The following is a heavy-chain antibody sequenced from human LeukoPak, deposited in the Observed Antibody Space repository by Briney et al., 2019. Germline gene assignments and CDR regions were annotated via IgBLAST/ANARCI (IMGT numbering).Heavy chain of an antibody. CDR3: ARADYDFWSGYLFAHRYYYYMDV. Sequence: ASVKVSCKASGYTFTSYGISWVRQAPGQGLEWMGWISAYTGNTNYAQKLQGRVTMTTDTTTSTAYMELRSLRSDDTAVYYCARADYDFWSGYLFAHRYYYYMDVWGKGTTVTVSS. J-gene: IGHJ6*03. CDR1: GYTFTSYG. V-gene: IGHV1-18*01. D-gene: IGHD3-3*01. CDR2: ISAYTGNT.